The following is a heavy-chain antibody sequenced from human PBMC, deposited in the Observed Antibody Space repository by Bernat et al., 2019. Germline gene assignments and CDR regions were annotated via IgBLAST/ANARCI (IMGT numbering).Heavy chain of an antibody. V-gene: IGHV3-30*18. CDR2: ISYDGSNK. J-gene: IGHJ5*02. Sequence: QVQLVESGGGVVQPGRSLRLSCAASGFTFSSYGMHWVRQAPGKGLEWVAVISYDGSNKYYADSVKGRFTISRDNSKNTLYLQMNSLRAEDTAVYYCAQDPYCSRTSCNAGVGPWGQGTLVTVSS. CDR3: AQDPYCSRTSCNAGVGP. D-gene: IGHD2-2*01. CDR1: GFTFSSYG.